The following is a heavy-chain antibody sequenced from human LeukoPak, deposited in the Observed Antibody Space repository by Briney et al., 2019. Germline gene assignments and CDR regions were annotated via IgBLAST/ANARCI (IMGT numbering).Heavy chain of an antibody. CDR3: SREFPFCGADCCFGVFDI. D-gene: IGHD2-21*02. Sequence: ASVKVSCKASGYTFSSYGSNWVRQAPGQGLEWMGWISVINSGNTRYAQNFQGRLTMTTDTSTTTAYMELRSLRSDDTAVYYCSREFPFCGADCCFGVFDIWGQGTMVTVS. CDR1: GYTFSSYG. CDR2: ISVINSGNT. V-gene: IGHV1-18*01. J-gene: IGHJ3*02.